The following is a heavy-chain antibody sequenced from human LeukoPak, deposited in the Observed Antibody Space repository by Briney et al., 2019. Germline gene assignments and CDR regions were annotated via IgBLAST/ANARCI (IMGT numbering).Heavy chain of an antibody. V-gene: IGHV3-30-3*01. D-gene: IGHD1-26*01. CDR1: GFTFSSYA. CDR2: ISYDGSNK. Sequence: GGSLRLSCAASGFTFSSYAMHWVRQAPGKGLEWVAVISYDGSNKYYADSVKGRFTISRDNSKNTLYLQMNSLRAEDTAVYYCARALGATFAFDIWGQGTMVTVSS. CDR3: ARALGATFAFDI. J-gene: IGHJ3*02.